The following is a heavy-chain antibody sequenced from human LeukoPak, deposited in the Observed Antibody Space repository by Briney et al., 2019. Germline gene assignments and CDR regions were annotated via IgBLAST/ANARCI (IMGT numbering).Heavy chain of an antibody. Sequence: SETLSLTCTVSGGSISSYYWSWIRQPPGKGLEWIGYIYYSGSTNYNPSLKSRVTISVDTSKNQFSLKLSSVTAADTAVYYCARTYPDFWSGYYDYWGQGTLVTVSS. CDR1: GGSISSYY. J-gene: IGHJ4*02. V-gene: IGHV4-59*01. CDR2: IYYSGST. D-gene: IGHD3-3*01. CDR3: ARTYPDFWSGYYDY.